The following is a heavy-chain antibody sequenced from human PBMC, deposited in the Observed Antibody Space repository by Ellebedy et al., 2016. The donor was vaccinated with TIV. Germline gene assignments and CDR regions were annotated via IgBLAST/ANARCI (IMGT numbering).Heavy chain of an antibody. D-gene: IGHD3-22*01. Sequence: AASVKVSCKASGYTFRNNYMHWLRQAPGQGLEWMGVINPSGGGTSYAQRFQGRVTMTRDKSTSTVYMDLNSLRSEDTALYYCARDITYYYDSSGYWGFDSWGQGTLVTVSS. CDR3: ARDITYYYDSSGYWGFDS. CDR2: INPSGGGT. V-gene: IGHV1-46*01. J-gene: IGHJ4*02. CDR1: GYTFRNNY.